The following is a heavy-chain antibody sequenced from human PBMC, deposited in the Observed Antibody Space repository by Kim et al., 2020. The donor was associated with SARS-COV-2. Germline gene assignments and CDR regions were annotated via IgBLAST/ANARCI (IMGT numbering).Heavy chain of an antibody. CDR2: INPNSGGT. Sequence: ASVKVSCKASGYTFTGYYMHWVRQAPGQGLEWMGWINPNSGGTNYAQKFQGRVTMTRDTSISTAYMELSRLRSDDTAVYYCETGYCSSTSCYSAFDIWGQGTMVTVSS. CDR3: ETGYCSSTSCYSAFDI. CDR1: GYTFTGYY. V-gene: IGHV1-2*02. J-gene: IGHJ3*02. D-gene: IGHD2-2*02.